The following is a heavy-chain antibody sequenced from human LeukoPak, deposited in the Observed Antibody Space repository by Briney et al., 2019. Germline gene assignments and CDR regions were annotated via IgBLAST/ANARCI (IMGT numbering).Heavy chain of an antibody. CDR3: ARELSEYSSGWTIYAMDV. D-gene: IGHD6-19*01. CDR2: ISDYNSNT. J-gene: IGHJ6*02. CDR1: GYTFNTYG. Sequence: ASVKVSCKASGYTFNTYGMSWVRQAPGQGLEWRGWISDYNSNTIYAQKLQGRVTMTTDTSTSTAYMELRSLRSDDTAVYFCARELSEYSSGWTIYAMDVWGQGTTVIVSS. V-gene: IGHV1-18*01.